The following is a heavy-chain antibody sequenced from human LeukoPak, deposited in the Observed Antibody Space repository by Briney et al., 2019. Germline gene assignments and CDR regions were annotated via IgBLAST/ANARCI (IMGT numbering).Heavy chain of an antibody. CDR1: GGSISSYY. V-gene: IGHV4-59*08. Sequence: PSETLSLTCTVSGGSISSYYWSWIRQPPGKGLEWIGYIYYSGSANYNPSLKSRVTISVDTSKNQFSLKLSSVTAADTAVYYCARLRNYGLGNYYNDYWGQGALVTVSS. D-gene: IGHD3-10*01. CDR3: ARLRNYGLGNYYNDY. CDR2: IYYSGSA. J-gene: IGHJ4*02.